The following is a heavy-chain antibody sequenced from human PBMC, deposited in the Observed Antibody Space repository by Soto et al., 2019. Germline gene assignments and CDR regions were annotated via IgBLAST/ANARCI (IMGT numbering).Heavy chain of an antibody. V-gene: IGHV4-4*02. CDR2: IYYSGTT. CDR3: ARAPPYGYVTWFDP. J-gene: IGHJ5*02. Sequence: SETLSLTCAVSGDSISSDKWWSWVRQPPGKGLEWIGYIYYSGTTNYNPSLKSRVTISVDTSKNQFSLKLSSVTAADTAVYYCARAPPYGYVTWFDPWGQGTLVTVSS. CDR1: GDSISSDK. D-gene: IGHD5-12*01.